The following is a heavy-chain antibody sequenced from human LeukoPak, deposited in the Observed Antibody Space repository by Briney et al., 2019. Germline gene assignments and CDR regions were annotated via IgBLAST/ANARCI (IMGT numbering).Heavy chain of an antibody. Sequence: ASVKVSCKASGYTFTNYAISWLRHAPGQGLEWMGWISANNGNTNYAHKFQGRVTMTTDTSKSTAYMELRSLRSDDTAVYYCARDDVLLWFGDLEIWGQGTMVTVSS. CDR1: GYTFTNYA. D-gene: IGHD3-10*01. J-gene: IGHJ3*02. CDR3: ARDDVLLWFGDLEI. CDR2: ISANNGNT. V-gene: IGHV1-18*01.